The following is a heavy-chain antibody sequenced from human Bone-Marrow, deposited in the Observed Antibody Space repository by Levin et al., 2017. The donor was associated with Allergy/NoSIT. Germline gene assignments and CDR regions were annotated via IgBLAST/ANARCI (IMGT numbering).Heavy chain of an antibody. Sequence: GGSLRLSCVASGFTFSSYWMSWVRQAPGKGLEWVANIKQDGGEKYYVDSVKGRFTISRDNAKNSLYLQMNSLRGEDTAVYHGARDQVGATFDYWGQGTLVTVSS. V-gene: IGHV3-7*01. CDR3: ARDQVGATFDY. J-gene: IGHJ4*02. D-gene: IGHD1-26*01. CDR2: IKQDGGEK. CDR1: GFTFSSYW.